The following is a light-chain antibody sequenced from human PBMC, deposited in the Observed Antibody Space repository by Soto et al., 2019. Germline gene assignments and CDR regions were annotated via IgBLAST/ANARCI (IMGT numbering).Light chain of an antibody. V-gene: IGLV2-8*01. Sequence: SALTQPPTASGSPGQSVTISCTGTSSDVGGYNFVSWYQQHPGKAPKLMIYEVSERPSGVPDRFSGSKSGNTASLTVSGLQAEDEAVYYCSSYAGSNIVVFGGGTKLTVL. CDR1: SSDVGGYNF. CDR3: SSYAGSNIVV. J-gene: IGLJ2*01. CDR2: EVS.